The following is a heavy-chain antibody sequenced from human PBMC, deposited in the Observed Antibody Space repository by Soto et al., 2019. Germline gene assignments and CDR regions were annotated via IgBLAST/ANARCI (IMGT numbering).Heavy chain of an antibody. Sequence: PSETLSLTCTVSGGSISSGGYYWSWIRQHPGKGLEWIGYIYYSGSTYYNPSLKSRVTISVDTSKNQFSLKLSSVTAADTAVYYCASLGYSYGYYYYGMDVWGQGTTVTVSS. CDR2: IYYSGST. V-gene: IGHV4-31*03. J-gene: IGHJ6*02. CDR3: ASLGYSYGYYYYGMDV. CDR1: GGSISSGGYY. D-gene: IGHD5-18*01.